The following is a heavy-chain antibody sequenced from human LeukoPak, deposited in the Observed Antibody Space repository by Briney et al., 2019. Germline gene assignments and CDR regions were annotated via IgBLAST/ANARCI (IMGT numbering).Heavy chain of an antibody. D-gene: IGHD3-22*01. J-gene: IGHJ4*02. V-gene: IGHV3-30*02. CDR2: IRYDAINK. CDR1: EFTFSSYH. Sequence: GGSLRLSCAASEFTFSSYHMHWVRQAPGKGLEWVAFIRYDAINKKYADSVKGRFTISRDNAKNSLYLQMNSLRAEDTAVYYCARDRGEGDYYDSFGPFDYWGQGTLVTVSS. CDR3: ARDRGEGDYYDSFGPFDY.